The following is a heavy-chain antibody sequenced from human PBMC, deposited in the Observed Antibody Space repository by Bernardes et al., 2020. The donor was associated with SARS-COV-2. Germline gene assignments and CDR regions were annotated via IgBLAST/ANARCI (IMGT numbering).Heavy chain of an antibody. CDR1: GASISGSRYY. D-gene: IGHD4-4*01. V-gene: IGHV4-39*01. CDR3: ASPGKDYSNYLEAFDI. J-gene: IGHJ3*02. Sequence: SETLSLTSTVSGASISGSRYYWAWIRQTPGKGLEWIGGIFYSGSAYFNPSLKSRATISVDRSKNQFSLKLSSVTAADTAVYYFASPGKDYSNYLEAFDICGQETLVTVSS. CDR2: IFYSGSA.